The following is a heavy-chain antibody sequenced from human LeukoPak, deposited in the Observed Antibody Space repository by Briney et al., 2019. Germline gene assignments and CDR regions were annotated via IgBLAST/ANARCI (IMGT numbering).Heavy chain of an antibody. V-gene: IGHV4-30-4*01. CDR1: GGSISSGDYY. D-gene: IGHD6-19*01. CDR2: IYYSGST. Sequence: SETLSLTCTVSGGSISSGDYYWSWIRQPPGKGLEWIGYIYYSGSTYYNPSLKSRVTISVDTSKNQFSLKLSSVTAADTAVYYCAREPVAVAGIDYWGQGTLVTVSS. J-gene: IGHJ4*02. CDR3: AREPVAVAGIDY.